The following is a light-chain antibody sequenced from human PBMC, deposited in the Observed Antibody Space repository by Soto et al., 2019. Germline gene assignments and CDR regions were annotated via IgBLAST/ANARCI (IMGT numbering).Light chain of an antibody. J-gene: IGLJ3*02. Sequence: QSVLTQPPSASGSPGQSVTISCTGTSSDVGSYNYVSWYQQHPGKAPKLMISEVSKRPSGVPDRFSGSKSGNTASLTVSGLQAEDEADYYCSSYAGSNNWVFGGGTKLTVL. V-gene: IGLV2-8*01. CDR3: SSYAGSNNWV. CDR1: SSDVGSYNY. CDR2: EVS.